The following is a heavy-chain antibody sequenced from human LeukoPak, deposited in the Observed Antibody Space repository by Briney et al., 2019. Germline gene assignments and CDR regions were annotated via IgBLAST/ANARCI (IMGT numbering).Heavy chain of an antibody. CDR1: GGSISSYY. D-gene: IGHD5-12*01. CDR2: IYYSGST. Sequence: SETLSLTCTVSGGSISSYYWSWIRQPPGKGLEWIGYIYYSGSTTYNPSLKSRVTISVDTSKNQFSLKLSSVTAADTAVYYCARDPGVDIVATINPPFDYWGQGTLVTVSS. CDR3: ARDPGVDIVATINPPFDY. V-gene: IGHV4-59*12. J-gene: IGHJ4*02.